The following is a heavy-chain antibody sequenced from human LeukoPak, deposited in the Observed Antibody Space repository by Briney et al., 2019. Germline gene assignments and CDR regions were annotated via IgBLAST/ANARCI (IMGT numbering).Heavy chain of an antibody. J-gene: IGHJ5*02. CDR3: ARQVTVTMAPRFDP. CDR1: GYTFTGYY. D-gene: IGHD4-17*01. V-gene: IGHV1-2*06. Sequence: ASVKVSCKASGYTFTGYYMHWVRQAPGQGLEWMGRINPNSGGTNHAQKFQGRVTMTRDTSISTAYMELSRLRSDDTAVYYCARQVTVTMAPRFDPWGQGTLVTVSS. CDR2: INPNSGGT.